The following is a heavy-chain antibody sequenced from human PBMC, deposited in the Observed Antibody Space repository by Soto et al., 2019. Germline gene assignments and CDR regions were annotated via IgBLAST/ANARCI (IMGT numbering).Heavy chain of an antibody. CDR3: ATPQDYDHCLDS. CDR2: IYFSGST. CDR1: GGSLNSTGYY. V-gene: IGHV4-39*01. Sequence: SDTLSLTCTVSGGSLNSTGYYWGWIRQPPGKGLEWIGSIYFSGSTSYNPSLKSRVTMSVDTSKNQLSLKVGSVTAADTAVYYCATPQDYDHCLDSWGQGTLVTV. D-gene: IGHD3-22*01. J-gene: IGHJ4*02.